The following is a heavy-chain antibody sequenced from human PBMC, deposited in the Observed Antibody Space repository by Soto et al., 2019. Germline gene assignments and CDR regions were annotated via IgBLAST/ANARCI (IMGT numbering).Heavy chain of an antibody. CDR2: ISGNGDTT. V-gene: IGHV3-23*01. CDR3: AKKSCCCAGERGALDI. D-gene: IGHD1-26*01. CDR1: GFRFSGYA. Sequence: EVQLLESGGGLVQPGGSLRLSCAASGFRFSGYAMNWVRQAPGKGLEWVSVISGNGDTTFYADSVKGRLTISRDNSRNTLYLQMNSLRAEDTAVYYCAKKSCCCAGERGALDIWGQGTMVTVSS. J-gene: IGHJ3*02.